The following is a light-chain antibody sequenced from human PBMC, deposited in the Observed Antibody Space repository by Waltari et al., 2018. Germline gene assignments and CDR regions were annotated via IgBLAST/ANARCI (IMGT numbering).Light chain of an antibody. CDR2: GAS. V-gene: IGKV3-20*01. CDR3: QQYGSSVMYT. Sequence: VLTQSPGTLSLSPGETATLSCRASQYITKRYFAWYQQKPGQAPRLLIYGASSRAAGIPDRFSGSGSGTDSTLTIIRLEPEDFAVYYCQQYGSSVMYTFGQGTKLEIK. CDR1: QYITKRY. J-gene: IGKJ2*01.